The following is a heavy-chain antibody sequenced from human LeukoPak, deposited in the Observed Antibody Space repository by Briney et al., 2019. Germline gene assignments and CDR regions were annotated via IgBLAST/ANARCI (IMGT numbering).Heavy chain of an antibody. V-gene: IGHV3-74*01. CDR3: VRHNYGYDY. D-gene: IGHD5-18*01. CDR1: GFTFNRYW. Sequence: GGSLRLSCAASGFTFNRYWMHWVRQAPGEGPVWVAHILNDGGSTSYADSVKGRFTISRDNAKNTLSLQMNSLRAEDTAVYYCVRHNYGYDYWGQGTPVTDSS. CDR2: ILNDGGST. J-gene: IGHJ4*02.